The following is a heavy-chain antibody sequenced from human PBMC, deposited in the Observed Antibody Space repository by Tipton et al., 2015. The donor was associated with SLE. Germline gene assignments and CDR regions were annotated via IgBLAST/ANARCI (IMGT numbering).Heavy chain of an antibody. CDR2: IYYSGST. V-gene: IGHV4-59*01. CDR3: ARAGYCSSTSCQPGWFDP. J-gene: IGHJ5*02. D-gene: IGHD2-2*01. Sequence: TLSLTCTVSGGSISSYYWSWIRQPPGKGLEWIGYIYYSGSTNYNPSLKGRVTISVDTSKNQFSLKLSSVTAADTAVYYCARAGYCSSTSCQPGWFDPWGQGTLVTVSS. CDR1: GGSISSYY.